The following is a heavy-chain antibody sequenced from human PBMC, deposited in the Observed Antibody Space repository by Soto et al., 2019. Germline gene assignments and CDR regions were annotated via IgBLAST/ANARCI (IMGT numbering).Heavy chain of an antibody. CDR1: GGSFSGYY. CDR3: ARGRLGYCSGGSCYSRDFAFDI. Sequence: PSETLSLTCAVYGGSFSGYYWSWIRQPPGKGLEWIGEINHSGSTNYNPSIKSRVTISVDTSKNHFSLKLSSVTAADTAVYYCARGRLGYCSGGSCYSRDFAFDIWGQGTMVT. J-gene: IGHJ3*02. D-gene: IGHD2-15*01. CDR2: INHSGST. V-gene: IGHV4-34*01.